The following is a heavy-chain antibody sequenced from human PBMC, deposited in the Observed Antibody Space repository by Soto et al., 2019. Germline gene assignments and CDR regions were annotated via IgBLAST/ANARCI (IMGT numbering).Heavy chain of an antibody. J-gene: IGHJ5*02. CDR2: IYYSGST. Sequence: SETLSLTCTVSGGSISSSSYYWGWIRQPPGKGLEWIGSIYYSGSTYYNPSLKSRVTISVDTSKNQFSLKLSSVTAADTAVYYCARIIGCSGGSCYQTPWGQGTLVTV. CDR3: ARIIGCSGGSCYQTP. CDR1: GGSISSSSYY. D-gene: IGHD2-15*01. V-gene: IGHV4-39*01.